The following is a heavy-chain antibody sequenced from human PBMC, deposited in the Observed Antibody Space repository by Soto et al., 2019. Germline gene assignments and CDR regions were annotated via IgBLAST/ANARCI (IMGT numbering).Heavy chain of an antibody. V-gene: IGHV4-34*01. CDR3: ARFCYFASSAYPTCPYGFDV. CDR1: GGSFSGNY. D-gene: IGHD3-22*01. Sequence: QVHLQQWGAGLLKPSETLSLTCGVSGGSFSGNYWTWIRQPPGKGLQWIGEINHSGSTNYNPSLRSRVTISIDTSKNQFSLNLTSVTAADTAVYYSARFCYFASSAYPTCPYGFDVWGLGTTVTVSS. CDR2: INHSGST. J-gene: IGHJ6*02.